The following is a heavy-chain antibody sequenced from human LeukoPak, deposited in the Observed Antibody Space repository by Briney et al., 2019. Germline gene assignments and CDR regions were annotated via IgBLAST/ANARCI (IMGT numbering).Heavy chain of an antibody. J-gene: IGHJ6*02. CDR3: ARDRIAVAGPRSMDV. CDR1: GGTFSSYA. V-gene: IGHV1-69*13. D-gene: IGHD6-19*01. Sequence: SVKVSCKASGGTFSSYAISWVRQAPGQGLEWMGGIIPIFGTANYAQKFQGRVTITADESTSTAYMELSSLRSEDTAVYYCARDRIAVAGPRSMDVWGQGTTVTVSS. CDR2: IIPIFGTA.